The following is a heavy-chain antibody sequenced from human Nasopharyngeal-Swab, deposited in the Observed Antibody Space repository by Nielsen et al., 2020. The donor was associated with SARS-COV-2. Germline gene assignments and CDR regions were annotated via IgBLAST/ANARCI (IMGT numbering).Heavy chain of an antibody. D-gene: IGHD3-22*01. V-gene: IGHV3-23*01. CDR2: ISGSGGST. CDR3: ARYDDYYDSSGHAY. J-gene: IGHJ4*02. Sequence: WIRQPPGKGLEWVSVISGSGGSTYYADSVKGRFTISRDNSKNTLYLQMNSLRAEDTAVYYCARYDDYYDSSGHAYWGQGTLVTVSS.